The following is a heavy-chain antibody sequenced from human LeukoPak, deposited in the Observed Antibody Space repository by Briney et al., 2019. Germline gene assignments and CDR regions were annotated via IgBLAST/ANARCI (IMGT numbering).Heavy chain of an antibody. V-gene: IGHV4-39*07. CDR3: ARDFFWSGPSWFDP. J-gene: IGHJ5*02. D-gene: IGHD3-3*01. CDR2: IYYSGST. Sequence: PSETLSLTCTVSGGSISSSSYYWGWIRQPPGKGLEWIGSIYYSGSTYYNPSLKSRVTISVDTSKNQFSLKLSSVTAADTAVYYCARDFFWSGPSWFDPWGQGTLVTVSA. CDR1: GGSISSSSYY.